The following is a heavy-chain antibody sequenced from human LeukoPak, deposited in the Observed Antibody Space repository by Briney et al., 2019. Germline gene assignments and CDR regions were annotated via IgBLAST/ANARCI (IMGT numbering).Heavy chain of an antibody. V-gene: IGHV4-31*03. CDR2: IYYSGST. Sequence: PSETLSLTCSVSGGPISSGGYYWSWIRQHPGKGLEWLGYIYYSGSTYYNPSLKSRVTISVDTSKNQFSLKLSSVTAADTAVYYCAREGGLGYCTNGVCSPDAFDIWGQGTMVTVSS. CDR1: GGPISSGGYY. D-gene: IGHD2-8*01. CDR3: AREGGLGYCTNGVCSPDAFDI. J-gene: IGHJ3*02.